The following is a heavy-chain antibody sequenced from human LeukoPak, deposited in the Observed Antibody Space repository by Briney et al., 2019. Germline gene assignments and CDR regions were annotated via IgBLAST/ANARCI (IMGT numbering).Heavy chain of an antibody. Sequence: GGSLRLSCAASGFTFSSYAMHWVRQAPGKGLEWVAVISYDGSNKYYADSVKGRFTFSRDNSKNTLYLQMSSLRAEDTAVYYCARDGKIGNDAFDIWGQGTVVTVSS. CDR1: GFTFSSYA. CDR3: ARDGKIGNDAFDI. CDR2: ISYDGSNK. D-gene: IGHD1-1*01. V-gene: IGHV3-30-3*01. J-gene: IGHJ3*02.